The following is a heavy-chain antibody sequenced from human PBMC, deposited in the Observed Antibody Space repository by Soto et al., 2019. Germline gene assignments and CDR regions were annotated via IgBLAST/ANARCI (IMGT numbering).Heavy chain of an antibody. CDR3: ARYVGYYYDSSGEFDY. J-gene: IGHJ4*02. V-gene: IGHV5-51*01. CDR1: GYSFTSYW. CDR2: IYPGDSDT. Sequence: GESLKISCKGSGYSFTSYWIGWVRQMPGKGLEWMGIIYPGDSDTRYSPSFQGQVTISADKSISTAYLQWSSLKASGTAMYYCARYVGYYYDSSGEFDYWGQGTLVTVSS. D-gene: IGHD3-22*01.